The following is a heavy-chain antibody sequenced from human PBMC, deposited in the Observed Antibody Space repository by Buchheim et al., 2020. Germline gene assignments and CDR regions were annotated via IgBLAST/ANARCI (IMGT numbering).Heavy chain of an antibody. CDR2: MNPNSGNT. D-gene: IGHD3-9*01. Sequence: QVQLVQSGAEVKKPGASVKVSCKASGYTFTSXDINWVRQATGQGLEWMGWMNPNSGNTGYAQKFQGRVXMTRNNSISTAYMELSSLRSEDTAVYYCARGRYFDWLLATHYYYGMDVWGQGTT. J-gene: IGHJ6*02. CDR1: GYTFTSXD. V-gene: IGHV1-8*01. CDR3: ARGRYFDWLLATHYYYGMDV.